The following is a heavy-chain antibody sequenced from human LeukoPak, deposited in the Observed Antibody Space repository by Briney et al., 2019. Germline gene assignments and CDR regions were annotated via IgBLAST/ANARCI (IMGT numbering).Heavy chain of an antibody. J-gene: IGHJ5*02. V-gene: IGHV4-30-2*01. CDR3: AGEGECGDSYS. CDR1: GDSISYESYC. D-gene: IGHD2-21*01. CDR2: IYRGRT. Sequence: SETLSLTCAVSGDSISYESYCWTWLRQAPGKGPERIGNIYRGRTRLNPSLTSRVAISVDMSKSQVSLSLNSVTAADTAIYYCAGEGECGDSYSWGQGALVIVSA.